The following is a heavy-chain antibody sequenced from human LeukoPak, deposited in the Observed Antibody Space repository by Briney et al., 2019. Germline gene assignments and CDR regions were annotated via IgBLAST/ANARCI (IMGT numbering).Heavy chain of an antibody. CDR1: GLTFSSYW. CDR2: IKQDGSEK. CDR3: ARDVQPFDY. D-gene: IGHD1-1*01. V-gene: IGHV3-7*01. Sequence: QSGGSLRLSCAASGLTFSSYWMSWVRQAPGKGLEWVANIKQDGSEKYYVDSVKGRFTISRDNAKNSLYLQMNSLRAEDTAVYYCARDVQPFDYWGQGTLVTVSS. J-gene: IGHJ4*02.